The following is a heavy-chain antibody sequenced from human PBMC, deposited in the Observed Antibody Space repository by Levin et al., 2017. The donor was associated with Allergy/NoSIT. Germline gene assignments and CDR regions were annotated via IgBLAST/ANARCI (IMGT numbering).Heavy chain of an antibody. V-gene: IGHV4-4*02. CDR2: IYRSGDT. CDR3: ATVEGLFCSGVSCSYSFHY. Sequence: SGGSLRLSCAVSGGSISTDNWWSWIRQPPGKGLEWIVEIYRSGDTNHNPSLRSRFTLSVDKSKNHFSLKLSSVTAAATAVYYCATVEGLFCSGVSCSYSFHYWGQGALVTVSS. CDR1: GGSISTDNW. D-gene: IGHD3-9*01. J-gene: IGHJ4*02.